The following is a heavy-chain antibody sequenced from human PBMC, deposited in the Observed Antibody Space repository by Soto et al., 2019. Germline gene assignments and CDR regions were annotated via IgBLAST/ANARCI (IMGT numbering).Heavy chain of an antibody. J-gene: IGHJ6*02. CDR2: IYWDDDK. Sequence: QITLKESGPTLVKPTQTLTLTCTFSGFSLSTSGVGMGWIRQPPGKALEWLALIYWDDDKRYSPSLKSRLTITKDTSKNQVVLTMTNMDPVDTATYYCAHRHSSSWSDYYYYGMDVWGQGTTVTVSS. CDR1: GFSLSTSGVG. CDR3: AHRHSSSWSDYYYYGMDV. V-gene: IGHV2-5*02. D-gene: IGHD6-13*01.